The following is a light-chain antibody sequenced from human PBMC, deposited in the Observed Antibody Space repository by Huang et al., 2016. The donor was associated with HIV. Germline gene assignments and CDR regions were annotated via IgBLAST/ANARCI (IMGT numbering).Light chain of an antibody. V-gene: IGKV3-20*01. J-gene: IGKJ1*01. CDR2: CAS. Sequence: DIVLTQSPGTRSVSPGERVIRSCRASQSVSNIYVAWYQQKPGQAPRRVIYCASSRAAGIPDRFSGSGSGTYFTLTINRLEPDDFAVYYCQHYGSSRWTFGEGTKVEIK. CDR3: QHYGSSRWT. CDR1: QSVSNIY.